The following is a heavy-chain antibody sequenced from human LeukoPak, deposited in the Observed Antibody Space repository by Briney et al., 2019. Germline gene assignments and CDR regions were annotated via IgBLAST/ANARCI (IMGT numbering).Heavy chain of an antibody. CDR2: VYYSGTT. J-gene: IGHJ4*02. CDR3: VRESGSYFHY. V-gene: IGHV4-59*01. CDR1: GGSMNNYF. Sequence: SETLSLTCTVSGGSMNNYFWNWIRQSPDKGLEWIGYVYYSGTTKYNPSLKSRVTISVDLSKSQFSLKLNSLTAADTAVYYCVRESGSYFHYWGPGTQVTVSS. D-gene: IGHD1-26*01.